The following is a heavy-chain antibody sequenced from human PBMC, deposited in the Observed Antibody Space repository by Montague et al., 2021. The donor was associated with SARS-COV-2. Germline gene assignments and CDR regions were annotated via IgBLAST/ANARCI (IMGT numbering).Heavy chain of an antibody. J-gene: IGHJ5*01. CDR2: MSHSGTS. Sequence: SETLSLTCTVSGASISSGSYFWAWIRQPPGKGLEWIGGMSHSGTSYYNLSLNTRATISVDTSRNQFSLRLTSVTAADTASYFCARRRVLDFYESAGYKYIWWFDSGGRGILVTVSS. D-gene: IGHD3-22*01. V-gene: IGHV4-39*01. CDR1: GASISSGSYF. CDR3: ARRRVLDFYESAGYKYIWWFDS.